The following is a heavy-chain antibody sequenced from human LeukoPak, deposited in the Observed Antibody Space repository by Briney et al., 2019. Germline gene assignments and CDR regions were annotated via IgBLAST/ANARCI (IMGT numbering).Heavy chain of an antibody. V-gene: IGHV4-61*02. CDR3: ARTLGGATRYFDY. J-gene: IGHJ4*02. Sequence: SETLSLTCTVSGCSISSGSYYWSWIRQPAGKGLEWIGRIYTSGSTNYNPSLKSRVTISVDTSKNQFSLKLSSVTAADTAVYYCARTLGGATRYFDYWGQGTLVTVSS. D-gene: IGHD3-16*01. CDR2: IYTSGST. CDR1: GCSISSGSYY.